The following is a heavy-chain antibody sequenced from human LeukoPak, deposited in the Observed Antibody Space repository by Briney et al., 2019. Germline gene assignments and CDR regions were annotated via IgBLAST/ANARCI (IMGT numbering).Heavy chain of an antibody. V-gene: IGHV4-59*01. CDR2: IYYSGGT. D-gene: IGHD3-10*01. CDR3: ARDKWGVRGRFFDI. J-gene: IGHJ3*02. CDR1: GGSISSYY. Sequence: SETLSLTCTVSGGSISSYYWSWIRQPPGKGLEWIGYIYYSGGTNYNPSLKSRVTISVDTSKNQFSLKLSPVTAADTAVYYCARDKWGVRGRFFDIWGQGTMVTVSS.